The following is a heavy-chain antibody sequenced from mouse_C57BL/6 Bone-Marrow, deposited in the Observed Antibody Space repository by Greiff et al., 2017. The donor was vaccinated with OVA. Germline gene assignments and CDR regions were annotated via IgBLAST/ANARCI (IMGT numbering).Heavy chain of an antibody. CDR3: ARSFITTVGAY. D-gene: IGHD1-1*01. V-gene: IGHV1-81*01. CDR2: IYPRSGNT. Sequence: QVQLQQSGAELARPVASVKLSCKASGYTFTSYGISWVKQRTGQGLEWIGEIYPRSGNTYYNEKFKGKATLTADKSSSTAYMELRSLTSEDSAVYFCARSFITTVGAYWGQGTLVTVSA. J-gene: IGHJ3*01. CDR1: GYTFTSYG.